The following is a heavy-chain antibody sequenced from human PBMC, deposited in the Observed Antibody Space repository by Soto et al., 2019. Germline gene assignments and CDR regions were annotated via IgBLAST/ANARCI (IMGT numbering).Heavy chain of an antibody. CDR2: ISAYNGNT. D-gene: IGHD3-10*01. Sequence: QVQLVQSGAEVKKPGASVKVSCKASGYTFNRYGISWVRQAPGRGLEWMGWISAYNGNTNYAQNLQGRVTMTTDTSTSTADMELRSLRSDDTAVYFCAREGYYGSGSADFWGQGTLVTVSS. CDR1: GYTFNRYG. CDR3: AREGYYGSGSADF. J-gene: IGHJ4*02. V-gene: IGHV1-18*01.